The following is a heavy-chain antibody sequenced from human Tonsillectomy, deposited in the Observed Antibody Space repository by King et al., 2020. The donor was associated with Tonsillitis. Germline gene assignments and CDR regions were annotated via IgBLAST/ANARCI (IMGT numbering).Heavy chain of an antibody. J-gene: IGHJ5*02. Sequence: VQLQESGPGLVQPSQTLSLTCSVSGGSVSSGAYHWSWIRQYPGEGLEWTGYIYYNGSTYYNPSLRSRVIMSLDTSRNQFSLKLSTVTAADTAVYYCAREASGSPRGDCFDLWGQGTLVTVSS. CDR2: IYYNGST. CDR1: GGSVSSGAYH. V-gene: IGHV4-31*03. CDR3: AREASGSPRGDCFDL. D-gene: IGHD3-10*01.